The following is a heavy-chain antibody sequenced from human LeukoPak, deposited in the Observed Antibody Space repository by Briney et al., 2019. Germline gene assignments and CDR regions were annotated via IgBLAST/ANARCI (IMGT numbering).Heavy chain of an antibody. CDR1: GYTFTGYY. CDR2: INPNSGGT. V-gene: IGHV1-2*02. CDR3: TRTRSLICSASSCYSLYFDF. J-gene: IGHJ4*02. Sequence: ASVKVSCKASGYTFTGYYMHWVRQAPGQGLEWMGWINPNSGGTNYAQKFQGRVTMTRDTSISTAYMELSRLRSDDTAVYYCTRTRSLICSASSCYSLYFDFWGQGTLVTVSS. D-gene: IGHD2-15*01.